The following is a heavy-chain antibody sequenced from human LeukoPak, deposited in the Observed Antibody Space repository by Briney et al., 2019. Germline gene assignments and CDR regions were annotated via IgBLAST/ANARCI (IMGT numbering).Heavy chain of an antibody. J-gene: IGHJ5*02. CDR3: ARVSAVAGTGGGYNWFDP. Sequence: SETLSLTCAVYGGSFSGYYWSWIRQPPGKGLEWIGEINHSGSTNYNPFLKSRVTISVDTSKNQFSLKLSSVTAADTAVYYCARVSAVAGTGGGYNWFDPWGQGTLVTVSS. V-gene: IGHV4-34*01. CDR2: INHSGST. D-gene: IGHD6-19*01. CDR1: GGSFSGYY.